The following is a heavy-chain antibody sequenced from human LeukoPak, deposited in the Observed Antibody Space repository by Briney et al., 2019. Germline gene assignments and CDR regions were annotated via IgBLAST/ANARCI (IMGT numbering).Heavy chain of an antibody. CDR1: GGSISSSSYY. CDR2: ITDRGST. J-gene: IGHJ6*02. Sequence: SETLPLTCTVSGGSISSSSYYWTWIRQLPGEGLEWIGEITDRGSTSYNPSLRRRVTLSVDTSKSQFSLKVRSVTAADTSVFYCARGRGYSSGWGHYYYSIDVWGQGTTVIVSS. CDR3: ARGRGYSSGWGHYYYSIDV. D-gene: IGHD6-19*01. V-gene: IGHV4-39*07.